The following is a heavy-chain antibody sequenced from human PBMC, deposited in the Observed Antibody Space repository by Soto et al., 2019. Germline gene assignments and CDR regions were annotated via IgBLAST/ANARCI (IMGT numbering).Heavy chain of an antibody. D-gene: IGHD2-8*01. V-gene: IGHV3-33*08. CDR2: IWYDGTSK. Sequence: GGSLRRSCAASGFTFRNHAMHWVRQAPGKGLEWVGLIWYDGTSKYYADSVKGRFIISRDNSKNTLYLEMNSLRVEDMAIYYCARDQGVVIIKDHWGQGTLVTV. CDR1: GFTFRNHA. CDR3: ARDQGVVIIKDH. J-gene: IGHJ4*02.